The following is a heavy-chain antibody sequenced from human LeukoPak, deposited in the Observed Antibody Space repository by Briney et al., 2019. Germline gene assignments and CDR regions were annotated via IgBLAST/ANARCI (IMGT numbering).Heavy chain of an antibody. CDR3: ARCGYSYGYDY. CDR2: INHSGST. D-gene: IGHD5-18*01. V-gene: IGHV4-34*01. CDR1: GGSFSGYY. Sequence: PSETLSLTCAVYGGSFSGYYWSWIRQPPGEGLEWIGEINHSGSTNYNPSLKSRVTISVDTSKNQFSLKLSSVTAADTAVYYCARCGYSYGYDYWGQGTLVTVSS. J-gene: IGHJ4*02.